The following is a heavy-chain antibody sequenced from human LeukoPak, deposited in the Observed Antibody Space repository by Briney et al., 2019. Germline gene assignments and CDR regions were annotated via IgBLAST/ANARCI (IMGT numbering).Heavy chain of an antibody. Sequence: PGGSLRLSCAASGFIFSNYAMHWVRQAPGKGLEYVSAISSHGESTYYANSVRGRFTIPRDNSKNTLYLHLGSLRPEDMAVYYCARASGPLDYWGQGTLVTVSS. CDR3: ARASGPLDY. D-gene: IGHD6-25*01. CDR1: GFIFSNYA. V-gene: IGHV3-64*01. J-gene: IGHJ4*02. CDR2: ISSHGEST.